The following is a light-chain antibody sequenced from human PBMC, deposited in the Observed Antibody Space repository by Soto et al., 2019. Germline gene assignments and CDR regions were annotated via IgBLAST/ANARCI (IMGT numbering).Light chain of an antibody. J-gene: IGLJ1*01. CDR3: QSYHSSLSGSGV. CDR2: GNS. V-gene: IGLV1-40*01. Sequence: QSVLTQPPSVSGAPGQRVTISCTGSSSNIGAGYDVHWYQQLPGTAPKLLIYGNSNRPSGVPDRFSGSKSGTSASLAITGLQAEDEADYYCQSYHSSLSGSGVYGTGTKATVL. CDR1: SSNIGAGYD.